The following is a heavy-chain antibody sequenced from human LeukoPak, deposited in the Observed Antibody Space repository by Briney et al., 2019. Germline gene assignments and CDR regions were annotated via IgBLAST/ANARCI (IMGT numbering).Heavy chain of an antibody. CDR1: GGSVSSGSYY. Sequence: SETLSLTCTVSGGSVSSGSYYWSWIRQPPGKGLEWIGYIYYSGSTNYNPSLKSRVTISVDTSKNQFSLKLSSVTAADTAVYYCARGDYGDYLYYWGQGTPVTVSS. CDR3: ARGDYGDYLYY. D-gene: IGHD4-17*01. V-gene: IGHV4-61*01. J-gene: IGHJ4*02. CDR2: IYYSGST.